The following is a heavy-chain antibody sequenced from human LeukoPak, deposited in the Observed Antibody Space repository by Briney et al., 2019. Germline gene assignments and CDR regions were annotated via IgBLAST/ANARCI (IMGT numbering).Heavy chain of an antibody. D-gene: IGHD6-13*01. CDR2: IIPILGIA. J-gene: IGHJ4*02. V-gene: IGHV1-69*04. Sequence: SVKVSCKASGGTFSSYAISWVRQAPGQGLEWMGRIIPILGIANYAQKFQGRVTITADKSTSTAYTELSSLRPEDTAVYYCAREATKYSSSPRYWGQGTLVTVSS. CDR1: GGTFSSYA. CDR3: AREATKYSSSPRY.